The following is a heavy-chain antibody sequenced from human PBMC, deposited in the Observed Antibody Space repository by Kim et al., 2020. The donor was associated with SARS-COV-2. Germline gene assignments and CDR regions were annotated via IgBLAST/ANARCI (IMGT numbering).Heavy chain of an antibody. Sequence: GGSLRLSCATSGFTFSNFAMHWVRQAPGKGLEWVSGISGNGIATYYAGSVKGRFTISRDNSKNTLYLQMNSLRADDTAVYYCAKPDGSSRGYAFDIWGQGTMVTVSS. CDR2: ISGNGIAT. D-gene: IGHD3-10*01. CDR1: GFTFSNFA. CDR3: AKPDGSSRGYAFDI. V-gene: IGHV3-23*01. J-gene: IGHJ3*02.